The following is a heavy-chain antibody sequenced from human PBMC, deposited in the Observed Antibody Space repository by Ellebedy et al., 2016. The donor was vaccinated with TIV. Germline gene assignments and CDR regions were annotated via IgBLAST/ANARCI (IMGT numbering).Heavy chain of an antibody. CDR3: ARGDNYYYDSSGYYYSY. CDR1: GYTFTSYF. D-gene: IGHD3-22*01. J-gene: IGHJ4*02. V-gene: IGHV1-46*01. Sequence: ASVKVSCKASGYTFTSYFLHWVRQAPGQGLEWMGIINPTSGSSNYAQKFQGRVTMTRDTSTSTVYMDLSSLRSEDTAVYYCARGDNYYYDSSGYYYSYWGQGTLVTVSS. CDR2: INPTSGSS.